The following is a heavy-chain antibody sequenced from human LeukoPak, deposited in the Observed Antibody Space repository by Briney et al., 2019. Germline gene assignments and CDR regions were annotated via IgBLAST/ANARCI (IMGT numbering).Heavy chain of an antibody. Sequence: PGGSLRLSCAASGFTFSSYAMHWVRQAPGKGLEWVSSISSSSSYIYYADSVKGRFTISRDNAKNSLYLQMNSLRAEDTAVYYCARDRGAALRRGGPDAFDIWGQGTMVTVSS. V-gene: IGHV3-21*01. CDR1: GFTFSSYA. D-gene: IGHD6-6*01. J-gene: IGHJ3*02. CDR2: ISSSSSYI. CDR3: ARDRGAALRRGGPDAFDI.